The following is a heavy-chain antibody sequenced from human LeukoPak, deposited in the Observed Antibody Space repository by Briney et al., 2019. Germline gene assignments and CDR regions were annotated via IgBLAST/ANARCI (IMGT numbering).Heavy chain of an antibody. CDR2: INPNSGGT. V-gene: IGHV1-2*02. CDR1: GYTFTGYY. Sequence: ASVKVSCKASGYTFTGYYMHWVRQAPGQGLEWTGWINPNSGGTNYAQKFQGRVTMTRDTSISTAYMELSRLRSDDTAVYYCARDQVDTAMVTPEYWGQGTLVTVSS. CDR3: ARDQVDTAMVTPEY. D-gene: IGHD5-18*01. J-gene: IGHJ4*02.